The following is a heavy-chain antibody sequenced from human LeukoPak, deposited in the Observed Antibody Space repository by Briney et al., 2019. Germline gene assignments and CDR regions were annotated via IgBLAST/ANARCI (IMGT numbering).Heavy chain of an antibody. Sequence: GGSLRLSCAAPEFSVGSNYMTWVRQATGKGLEWVTLIYSGGSTYYADSVKGRFTISRDNSKNTLYLQMNSLRAEDTALYYCARGSGSSWYFYFDYWGQGTLVTVSS. D-gene: IGHD6-13*01. J-gene: IGHJ4*02. CDR1: EFSVGSNY. V-gene: IGHV3-66*01. CDR2: IYSGGST. CDR3: ARGSGSSWYFYFDY.